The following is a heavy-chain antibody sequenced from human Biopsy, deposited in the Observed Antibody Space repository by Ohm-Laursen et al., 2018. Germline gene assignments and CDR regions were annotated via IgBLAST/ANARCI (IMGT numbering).Heavy chain of an antibody. CDR1: GYTFTSYD. J-gene: IGHJ5*02. CDR3: GRAVRNQLLTDP. D-gene: IGHD1-7*01. Sequence: SVKASCKASGYTFTSYDITWVRQASGQGPEWIGWLNLVSGNSNFGQKFRGRVTVTSNSSISTAYMELTCLTSDDTATYYCGRAVRNQLLTDPWGQGTLVTVTS. V-gene: IGHV1-8*01. CDR2: LNLVSGNS.